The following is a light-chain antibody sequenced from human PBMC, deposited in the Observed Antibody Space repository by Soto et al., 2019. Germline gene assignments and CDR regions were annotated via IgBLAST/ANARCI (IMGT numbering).Light chain of an antibody. Sequence: EIELTQSPGTLSLSPGERATLSCRASQTVSSNYLAWFQQKGGQAPRLLIFGASSRAAGIPDRFSGSVSGTDFILTISRLEREDFAVYYCQHYGSSWTFGQGTKVEI. CDR2: GAS. CDR1: QTVSSNY. J-gene: IGKJ1*01. V-gene: IGKV3-20*01. CDR3: QHYGSSWT.